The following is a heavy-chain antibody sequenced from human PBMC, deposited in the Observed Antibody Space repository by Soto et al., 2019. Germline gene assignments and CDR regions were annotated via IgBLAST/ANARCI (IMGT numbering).Heavy chain of an antibody. Sequence: SETLSLTCTVSGGSISSDDFYWSWIRQHPGKGLEWIGYIYYSGNTYYNPSLKSRVTILVDTSKNQFSLKLSSVTAADTAVYYCAAAERVAFLPGYSSSWTFDYWGQGTLVTVSS. J-gene: IGHJ4*02. V-gene: IGHV4-30-4*08. CDR3: AAAERVAFLPGYSSSWTFDY. CDR1: GGSISSDDFY. CDR2: IYYSGNT. D-gene: IGHD6-13*01.